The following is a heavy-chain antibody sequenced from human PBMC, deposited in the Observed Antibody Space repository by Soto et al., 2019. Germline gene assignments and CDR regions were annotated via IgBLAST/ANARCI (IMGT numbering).Heavy chain of an antibody. CDR1: GFTFSSYA. CDR3: ARRDGYNFDY. V-gene: IGHV3-64*01. J-gene: IGHJ4*02. CDR2: INSNGGST. D-gene: IGHD5-12*01. Sequence: EVQLVESGGGLVQPGGSLRLSCAASGFTFSSYAMHWVRQAPGKGLEYVSAINSNGGSTYYANSVKGRFTISRDNSKITLYLQMGSLRAEDMAVYYCARRDGYNFDYWGQGTLVTVSS.